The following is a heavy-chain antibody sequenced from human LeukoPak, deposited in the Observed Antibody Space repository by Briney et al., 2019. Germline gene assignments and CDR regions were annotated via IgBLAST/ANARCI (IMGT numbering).Heavy chain of an antibody. D-gene: IGHD1-26*01. CDR1: GLTFSTYG. CDR3: ARDGSGRDIDY. CDR2: ISHDGRNR. Sequence: GTSLRLSCAASGLTFSTYGWHWVRQAPGKGLVWVAVISHDGRNRHYADSVKGRFTISRDDSKKTVYLEMNSLRVEDTALYYCARDGSGRDIDYWRQGTLVTVSS. V-gene: IGHV3-33*01. J-gene: IGHJ4*02.